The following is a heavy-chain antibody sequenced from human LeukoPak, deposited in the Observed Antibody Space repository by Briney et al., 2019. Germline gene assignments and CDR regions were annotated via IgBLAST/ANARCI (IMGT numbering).Heavy chain of an antibody. D-gene: IGHD5/OR15-5a*01. CDR2: IYYSGSP. CDR1: GGSISSYY. V-gene: IGHV4-59*01. Sequence: SETLSLTCTVSGGSISSYYWSWIRQPPGKGLEWIGYIYYSGSPNYNPSLKSRVTISVDTSKNQFSLKLSSVTAADTAVYYCARYRSTRSFDYWGQGTLVTVSS. CDR3: ARYRSTRSFDY. J-gene: IGHJ4*02.